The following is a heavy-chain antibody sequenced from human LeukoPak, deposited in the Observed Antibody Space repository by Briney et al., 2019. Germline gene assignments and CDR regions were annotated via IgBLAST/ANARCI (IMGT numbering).Heavy chain of an antibody. CDR3: AREGEWLRRSNGMDV. D-gene: IGHD5-12*01. J-gene: IGHJ6*02. CDR2: INSDGSST. CDR1: GFTFSSYW. Sequence: GGSLRLSCAASGFTFSSYWMHWVRQAPGKGLVWVSRINSDGSSTSYADSVKGRFTISRDNAKNTLYLQMNSLRAEDTAVYYCAREGEWLRRSNGMDVWGQGTTVTVSS. V-gene: IGHV3-74*01.